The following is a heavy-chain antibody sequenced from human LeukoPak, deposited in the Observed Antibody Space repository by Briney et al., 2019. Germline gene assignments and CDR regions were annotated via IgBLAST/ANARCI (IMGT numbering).Heavy chain of an antibody. Sequence: PGGSLRLSCAASGLTFSTYTMSWVRQAPGKGLEWVSCISSRSSYIYYADSVKGRFTISRDNAKNSLYLQMNSLRAEDTAVYYCARQWLVFAPFDYWGQGTLVTVSS. V-gene: IGHV3-21*01. CDR2: ISSRSSYI. CDR1: GLTFSTYT. J-gene: IGHJ4*02. D-gene: IGHD6-19*01. CDR3: ARQWLVFAPFDY.